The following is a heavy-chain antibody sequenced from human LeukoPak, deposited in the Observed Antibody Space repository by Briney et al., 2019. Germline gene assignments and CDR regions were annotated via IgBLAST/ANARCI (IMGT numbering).Heavy chain of an antibody. D-gene: IGHD5-24*01. CDR3: VRHGMATIKGYYFDY. Sequence: PSETLSLTCAVYGGSFSGYYWSWIRQPPGKGLEWIGEINHSGSTNYNPSLKSRVTISVDTSKNQFSLKLSSVTAADTAVYYCVRHGMATIKGYYFDYWGQGTLVTVSS. CDR1: GGSFSGYY. CDR2: INHSGST. V-gene: IGHV4-34*01. J-gene: IGHJ4*02.